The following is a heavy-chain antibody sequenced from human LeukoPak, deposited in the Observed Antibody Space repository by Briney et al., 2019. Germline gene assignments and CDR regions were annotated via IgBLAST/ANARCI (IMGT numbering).Heavy chain of an antibody. CDR3: ARAIGSQILDY. CDR1: GFTFSTYT. Sequence: GGSLRLSCAASGFTFSTYTMNWVRQAPGKGLEWVSSISSSSTYIHYADSVKGRFTISRDNAKDSLYLQMNSLRAEDTAVYYCARAIGSQILDYWGQGTLVTVSS. D-gene: IGHD2-15*01. CDR2: ISSSSTYI. V-gene: IGHV3-21*01. J-gene: IGHJ4*02.